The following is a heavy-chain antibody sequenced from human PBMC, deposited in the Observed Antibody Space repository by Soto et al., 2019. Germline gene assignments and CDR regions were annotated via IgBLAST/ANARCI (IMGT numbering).Heavy chain of an antibody. CDR1: GFTFSSYG. CDR3: ASSIN. J-gene: IGHJ4*02. CDR2: SRYDGSNK. V-gene: IGHV3-33*03. Sequence: GGSLRLSXAASGFTFSSYGMHWVRQAPGKGLDWVGVSRYDGSNKDYAESVKGRFTSSRDNSENILYLQMNSLRADDTPVYYCASSINWGQGTLVTVSS.